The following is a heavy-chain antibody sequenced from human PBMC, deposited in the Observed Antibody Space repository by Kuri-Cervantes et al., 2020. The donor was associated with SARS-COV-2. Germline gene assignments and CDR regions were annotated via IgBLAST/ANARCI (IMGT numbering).Heavy chain of an antibody. J-gene: IGHJ4*02. D-gene: IGHD1-1*01. CDR2: INPDGSYT. CDR3: VRDGDHWNFDY. CDR1: GFTFRNYW. V-gene: IGHV3-74*01. Sequence: ETLSLTCAASGFTFRNYWMNWVRKAPGKGLVRVSRINPDGSYTNNADSVKGRFTLSRDNAKNMLFLQMNSLRAEDTAVYYCVRDGDHWNFDYWGQGTLVTVSS.